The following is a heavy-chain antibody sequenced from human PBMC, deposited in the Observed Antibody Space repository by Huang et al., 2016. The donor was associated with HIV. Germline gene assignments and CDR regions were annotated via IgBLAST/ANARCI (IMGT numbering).Heavy chain of an antibody. J-gene: IGHJ4*02. CDR3: ARGLPLVGALNY. V-gene: IGHV4-59*11. CDR1: GGSITSHY. CDR2: IYYSGST. Sequence: QVQLQESGPGLVKPSDTLSLTCTVSGGSITSHYWTWIRQPPGKGLGGIWNIYYSGSTNYKPSRQSRVTMYLDRTKNQFSLRLSSVTAADTAVYFCARGLPLVGALNYWGREPRSPSPQ. D-gene: IGHD1-26*01.